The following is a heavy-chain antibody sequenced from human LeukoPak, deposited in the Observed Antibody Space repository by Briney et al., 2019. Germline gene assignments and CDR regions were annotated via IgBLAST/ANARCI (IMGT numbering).Heavy chain of an antibody. Sequence: PGGSLRLSCAASGFTFSNYWMTWVRQAPGKGLGWVANIKQDGSEKYYVDSVKGRFTISRDNAKNSLYLQMNSLRAEDTAVYYCARGWRASSYWGQGTLVAVSS. V-gene: IGHV3-7*01. CDR3: ARGWRASSY. J-gene: IGHJ4*02. CDR2: IKQDGSEK. D-gene: IGHD6-13*01. CDR1: GFTFSNYW.